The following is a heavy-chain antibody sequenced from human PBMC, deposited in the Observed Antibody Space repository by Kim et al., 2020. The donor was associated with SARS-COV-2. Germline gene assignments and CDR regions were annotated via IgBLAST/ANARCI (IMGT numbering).Heavy chain of an antibody. Sequence: ASVKVSCKASGYTFTSYDINWVRQATGQGLEWMGWMNPNSVNTGYAQKFQGRVTMTRNTSISTAYMELSSLRSEDTAVYYWARGKGPNYYDSSGYYNYYFDYWGQGTLVTVSS. J-gene: IGHJ4*02. CDR3: ARGKGPNYYDSSGYYNYYFDY. V-gene: IGHV1-8*02. CDR2: MNPNSVNT. D-gene: IGHD3-22*01. CDR1: GYTFTSYD.